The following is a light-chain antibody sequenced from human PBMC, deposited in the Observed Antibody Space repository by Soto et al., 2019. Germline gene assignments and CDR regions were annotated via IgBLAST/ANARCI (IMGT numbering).Light chain of an antibody. Sequence: DIQMTQSPSSLTASVGDRVTITCRASQGISNYLAWYQQIPGKVPKLLISAASTLQSGVPSRFSGSGSGTDFTLTISSLQPEDVAIYYCQKYSNVPAFGGGSQVEIK. V-gene: IGKV1-27*01. CDR1: QGISNY. J-gene: IGKJ4*01. CDR2: AAS. CDR3: QKYSNVPA.